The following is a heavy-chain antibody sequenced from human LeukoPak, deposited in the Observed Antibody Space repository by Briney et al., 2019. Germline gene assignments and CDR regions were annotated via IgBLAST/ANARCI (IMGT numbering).Heavy chain of an antibody. V-gene: IGHV4-34*01. Sequence: PSETLSLTCAVFGGSFSGFYWSWIRQSPGKGLEWIGEINHSGSPHYNPSLKSRVTISVDTSKNQFSLKLTSVTAADTAVYYCTRGSRENYPATDYWGRGTLVTVSS. CDR3: TRGSRENYPATDY. CDR2: INHSGSP. D-gene: IGHD1-7*01. CDR1: GGSFSGFY. J-gene: IGHJ4*02.